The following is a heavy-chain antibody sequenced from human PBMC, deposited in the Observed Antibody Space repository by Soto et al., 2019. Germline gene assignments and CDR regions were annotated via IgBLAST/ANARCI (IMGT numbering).Heavy chain of an antibody. CDR3: ASSIMWEPQKLYYFDY. D-gene: IGHD1-26*01. V-gene: IGHV4-4*02. CDR1: GGSISSSNW. J-gene: IGHJ4*02. CDR2: IYHSGST. Sequence: QVQLQESGPGLVKPSGTLSLTCAVSGGSISSSNWWSWVRQPPGKGLEWIGEIYHSGSTNYNPSLKSRVTIAVDKSKNQFSLKLSSVTAADTAVYYCASSIMWEPQKLYYFDYWGQGTLVTVSS.